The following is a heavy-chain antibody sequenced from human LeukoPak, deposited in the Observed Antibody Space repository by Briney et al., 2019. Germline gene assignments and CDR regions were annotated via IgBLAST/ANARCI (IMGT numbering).Heavy chain of an antibody. CDR3: AKELTTVTHFDC. CDR1: GFTFSSYG. V-gene: IGHV3-30*18. Sequence: GGSLGLSCAASGFTFSSYGMHWVRQAPGKGLEWVAVISYDGSKKYYADSVKGRFTISRDNSKNTLYLQMNSLRAEDTAVYYCAKELTTVTHFDCWGQGTLVTVSS. J-gene: IGHJ4*02. D-gene: IGHD4-17*01. CDR2: ISYDGSKK.